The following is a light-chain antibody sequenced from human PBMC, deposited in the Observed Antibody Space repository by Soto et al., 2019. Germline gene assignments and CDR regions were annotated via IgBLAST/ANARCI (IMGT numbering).Light chain of an antibody. CDR2: DDN. Sequence: QSVLTQPPSVSAAPGQKVTISCSGSSSNIGGNSVSWYQQLPGTAPKLPIYDDNKRPSGIPDRFSGSKSGTSATLGITGFQTGDAADYYCGSWDSSLSAYVFGTGTKVTVL. J-gene: IGLJ1*01. V-gene: IGLV1-51*01. CDR1: SSNIGGNS. CDR3: GSWDSSLSAYV.